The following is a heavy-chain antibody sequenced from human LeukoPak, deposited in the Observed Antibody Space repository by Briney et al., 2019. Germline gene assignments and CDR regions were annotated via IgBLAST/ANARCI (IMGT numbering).Heavy chain of an antibody. Sequence: SETLSLTCAVYGGSFSGYYWSWIRQPPGKGLEWIGEINHSGSTNYNPSLKSRVTISVDTSKNQFSLKLSSVAAADTAVYYCARGPGSSGDRSPGGTYVWGQGTTVTVSS. CDR1: GGSFSGYY. CDR3: ARGPGSSGDRSPGGTYV. J-gene: IGHJ6*02. V-gene: IGHV4-34*01. D-gene: IGHD2-21*02. CDR2: INHSGST.